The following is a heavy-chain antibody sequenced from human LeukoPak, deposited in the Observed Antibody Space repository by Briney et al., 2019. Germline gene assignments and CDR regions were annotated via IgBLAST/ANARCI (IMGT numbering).Heavy chain of an antibody. J-gene: IGHJ3*02. Sequence: KPSETLSLTCAVSGYSISSGYYWGWIRQPPGKGLEWIGSIYHSGSTYYNPSLKSRVTISVDTSRNQFSLKLTSVTAADTALYYCARAIFGVANAFDMWGQGPMVTVSS. D-gene: IGHD3-3*01. CDR2: IYHSGST. CDR3: ARAIFGVANAFDM. V-gene: IGHV4-38-2*01. CDR1: GYSISSGYY.